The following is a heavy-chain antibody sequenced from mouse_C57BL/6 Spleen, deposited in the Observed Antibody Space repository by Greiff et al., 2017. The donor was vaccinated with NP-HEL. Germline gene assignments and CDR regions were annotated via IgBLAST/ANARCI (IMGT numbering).Heavy chain of an antibody. CDR2: IDPSDSYT. J-gene: IGHJ2*01. V-gene: IGHV1-69*01. CDR1: GYTFTSYW. Sequence: VQLQQPGAELVMPGASVKLSCKASGYTFTSYWMHWVKQRPGQGLEWIGEIDPSDSYTNYNQKFKGKSTLTVDKSSSTAYMQLSSLTSEDSAVYYCARSDGNYPFDYWGQGTTLTVSS. CDR3: ARSDGNYPFDY. D-gene: IGHD2-1*01.